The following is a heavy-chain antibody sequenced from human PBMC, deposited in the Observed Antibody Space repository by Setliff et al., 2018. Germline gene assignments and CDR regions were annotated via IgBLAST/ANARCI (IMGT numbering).Heavy chain of an antibody. D-gene: IGHD3-22*01. J-gene: IGHJ5*02. Sequence: ASVKVSCKASGYTFTSYAVHWVRQAPGQRLEWMGWINAGNGKTRYSQKLQGRVTMTTDTSTSTAYMELRSLRSDDTAVYYCARDPFRNYDTAPVWFDPWGQGTLVTVSS. CDR2: INAGNGKT. V-gene: IGHV1-3*01. CDR1: GYTFTSYA. CDR3: ARDPFRNYDTAPVWFDP.